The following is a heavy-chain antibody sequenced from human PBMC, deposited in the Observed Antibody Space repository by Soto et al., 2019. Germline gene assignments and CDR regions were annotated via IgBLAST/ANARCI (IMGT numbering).Heavy chain of an antibody. J-gene: IGHJ6*02. CDR2: INAGNGNT. Sequence: ASVKVSCKASGYTFTSYAMHWVRQAPGQRLEWMGWINAGNGNTKYSQKFQGRVTITRDTSASTAYMELSSLRSEDTAVYYCASTTSGSYYGYYYYGMDVWGQGTTVTVSS. CDR3: ASTTSGSYYGYYYYGMDV. CDR1: GYTFTSYA. D-gene: IGHD1-26*01. V-gene: IGHV1-3*01.